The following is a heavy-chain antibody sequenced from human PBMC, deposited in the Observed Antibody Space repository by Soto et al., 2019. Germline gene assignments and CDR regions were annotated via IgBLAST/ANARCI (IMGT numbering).Heavy chain of an antibody. CDR2: IYYSGST. CDR1: GGSVSSCSYY. CDR3: ASAPRSYYYDSSGYYVVY. J-gene: IGHJ4*02. D-gene: IGHD3-22*01. V-gene: IGHV4-61*01. Sequence: SETLSLTCTVSGGSVSSCSYYWSWIRQPPGKGLEWIGYIYYSGSTNYNPSLKSRVTISVDTSKNQFSLKLSSVTAADTAVYYCASAPRSYYYDSSGYYVVYWGQGPLVTVSS.